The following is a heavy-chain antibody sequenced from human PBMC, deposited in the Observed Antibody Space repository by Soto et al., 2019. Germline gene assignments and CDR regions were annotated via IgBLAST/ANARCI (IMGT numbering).Heavy chain of an antibody. CDR3: AKGILSATIAPYAIDV. V-gene: IGHV3-30*18. J-gene: IGHJ6*02. CDR1: GFNFSSYG. Sequence: VQLVESGGGVVQPGGSLRLSCAASGFNFSSYGMNWVRQAPGKGLEWVGVISNDGGDKYYADSVKGRFTISRDNSKNTLYVQVKSLRPEDTAVYYCAKGILSATIAPYAIDVWGQGTTVTVSS. D-gene: IGHD2-21*01. CDR2: ISNDGGDK.